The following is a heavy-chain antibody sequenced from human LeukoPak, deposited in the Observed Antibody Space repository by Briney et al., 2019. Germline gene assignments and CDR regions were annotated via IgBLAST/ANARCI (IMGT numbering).Heavy chain of an antibody. V-gene: IGHV4-31*03. CDR3: TRFSGSYYGKTFDY. Sequence: PSETLSLTCTVSGGSISSGGYYWSWIRQHPVKGLEWIGYIYYSGSTYYNPSLKSRVTISVDTSKNQFSLKLSSVTAADTAVYYCTRFSGSYYGKTFDYWGQGTLVTVSS. CDR2: IYYSGST. D-gene: IGHD1-26*01. CDR1: GGSISSGGYY. J-gene: IGHJ4*02.